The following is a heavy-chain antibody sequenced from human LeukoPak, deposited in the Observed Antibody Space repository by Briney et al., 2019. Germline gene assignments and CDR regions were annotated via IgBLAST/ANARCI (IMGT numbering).Heavy chain of an antibody. CDR3: ARSTYYDFDYFDY. V-gene: IGHV5-51*01. CDR1: GYSFTGYW. J-gene: IGHJ4*02. Sequence: GESLKISCKGSGYSFTGYWIGWVRQMPGKGLEWMGIIYPGDSDTRYSPSFQGQVTISADKSISTAYLQWSSLKASDTAMYYCARSTYYDFDYFDYWGQGTLVTVSS. D-gene: IGHD3-3*01. CDR2: IYPGDSDT.